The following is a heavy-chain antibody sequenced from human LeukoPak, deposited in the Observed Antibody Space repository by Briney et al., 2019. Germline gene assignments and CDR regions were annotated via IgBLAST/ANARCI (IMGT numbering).Heavy chain of an antibody. Sequence: SETLSLTCAVYGGSFSGYYWSWIPQPPGKGLEWSGEINHSGSTNYNPSLKSRVTISVDTSKNQFSLKLSSVTAADTAVYYCARVRRPKYYDILTGYYTVFDYWGQGTLVTVSS. V-gene: IGHV4-34*01. D-gene: IGHD3-9*01. CDR1: GGSFSGYY. J-gene: IGHJ4*02. CDR2: INHSGST. CDR3: ARVRRPKYYDILTGYYTVFDY.